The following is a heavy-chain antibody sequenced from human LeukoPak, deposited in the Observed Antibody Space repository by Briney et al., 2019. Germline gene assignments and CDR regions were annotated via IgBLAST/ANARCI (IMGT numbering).Heavy chain of an antibody. CDR2: IIPIFGTA. V-gene: IGHV1-69*01. CDR3: AGPFPSPISRGGSFFAS. J-gene: IGHJ5*02. CDR1: GGTSSSYA. D-gene: IGHD2/OR15-2a*01. Sequence: SVKVSCKASGGTSSSYAISWVRRAPGQGLEWIGGIIPIFGTANYAQKFQGRVTITADESTSTAYMELSSLRSEDTAVYYCAGPFPSPISRGGSFFASWAQETLAPAPQ.